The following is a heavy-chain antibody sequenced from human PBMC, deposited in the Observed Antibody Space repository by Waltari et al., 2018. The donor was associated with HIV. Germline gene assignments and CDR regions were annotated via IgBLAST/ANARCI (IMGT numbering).Heavy chain of an antibody. CDR2: INHSGST. D-gene: IGHD2-2*01. V-gene: IGHV4-34*01. CDR3: ARAVPGADYYYYGMDV. J-gene: IGHJ6*02. CDR1: GGSFSGYY. Sequence: QVQLQQWGAGLLKTSETLSITCAVYGGSFSGYYWTWIRQPTGKGLEWIGEINHSGSTNYNPSLKSRVTRSVDTSKNQFSLKLSSVTAADTAVYYCARAVPGADYYYYGMDVWGQGTTVSFSS.